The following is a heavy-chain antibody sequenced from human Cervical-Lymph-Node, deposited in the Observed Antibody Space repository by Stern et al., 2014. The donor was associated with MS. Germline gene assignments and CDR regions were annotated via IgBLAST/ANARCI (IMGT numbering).Heavy chain of an antibody. CDR2: IYYSGST. V-gene: IGHV4-59*01. D-gene: IGHD2/OR15-2a*01. CDR1: GGSITNYY. J-gene: IGHJ4*01. Sequence: QLQLQESGPGLVKPSETLSLTCTVSGGSITNYYWSWIRQPPGKGLEWIGYIYYSGSTNYNPSLKSRVTISVDTSKNQFSLKLSSVTAADTAVYYCARDKGMFFLWGKGTLGTVSA. CDR3: ARDKGMFFL.